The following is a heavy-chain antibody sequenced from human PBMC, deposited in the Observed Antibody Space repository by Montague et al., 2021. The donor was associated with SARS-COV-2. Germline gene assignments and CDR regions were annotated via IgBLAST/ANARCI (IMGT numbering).Heavy chain of an antibody. Sequence: TLSLTCTVSGGSISRGYYYWSWIRLPAGKGLEWIGRIYRSGSPNYXPSLESRVVLSVDTSRNQFSMKMTSVTAADTAMYCCARGVDTGVVTVTGGFDSWGQGTLVIVSS. CDR1: GGSISRGYYY. CDR2: IYRSGSP. CDR3: ARGVDTGVVTVTGGFDS. V-gene: IGHV4-61*02. J-gene: IGHJ4*02. D-gene: IGHD5-18*01.